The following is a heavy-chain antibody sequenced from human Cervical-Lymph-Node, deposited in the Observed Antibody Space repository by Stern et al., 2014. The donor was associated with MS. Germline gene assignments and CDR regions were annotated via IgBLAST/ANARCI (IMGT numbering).Heavy chain of an antibody. Sequence: QLVQSGTEVKKPGASVLVSCKASGYTFTTYGITWVRQAPGQGIEWMGWISADSGNTKYAQKFQDRVPMTRDTTTGTAYMEVRSLRSEDTAVYYCARDKMHAFDYWGQGTQVTVPS. CDR3: ARDKMHAFDY. D-gene: IGHD2-8*01. CDR2: ISADSGNT. CDR1: GYTFTTYG. V-gene: IGHV1-18*01. J-gene: IGHJ4*02.